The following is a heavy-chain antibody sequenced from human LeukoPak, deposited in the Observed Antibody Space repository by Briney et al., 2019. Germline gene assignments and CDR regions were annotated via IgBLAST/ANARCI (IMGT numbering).Heavy chain of an antibody. J-gene: IGHJ6*03. CDR1: GFTFSSYA. CDR2: ISGSGGST. V-gene: IGHV3-23*01. CDR3: AKSGSRFLEWLQNPYMDV. D-gene: IGHD3-3*01. Sequence: GGSLRLSCAASGFTFSSYAMSWVRQAPGKGLEWVSAISGSGGSTYYADSVKGRFTISRDNSKNTLYLQMNSLGAEDTAVYYCAKSGSRFLEWLQNPYMDVWGKGTTVTVSS.